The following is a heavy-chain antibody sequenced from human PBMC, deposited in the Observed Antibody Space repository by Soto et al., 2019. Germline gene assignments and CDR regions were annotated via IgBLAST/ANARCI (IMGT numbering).Heavy chain of an antibody. D-gene: IGHD3-22*01. CDR1: GFTFSDYY. CDR2: ISSSGSTI. J-gene: IGHJ3*02. V-gene: IGHV3-11*04. Sequence: PGGSLRLSCAASGFTFSDYYMSWIRQAPGKGLEWVSYISSSGSTIYYADSVKGRFTISRDNSKNTLYLQMNSLRAEDTAVYYCASPPFYYYDSSGYHDAFDIWGQGTMVTVSS. CDR3: ASPPFYYYDSSGYHDAFDI.